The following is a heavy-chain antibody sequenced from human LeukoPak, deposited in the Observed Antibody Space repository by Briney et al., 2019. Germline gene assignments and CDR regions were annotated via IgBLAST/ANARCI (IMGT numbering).Heavy chain of an antibody. J-gene: IGHJ5*02. CDR1: GYTFTGYY. CDR2: INPSSGGT. V-gene: IGHV1-2*02. Sequence: ASVKVSCKASGYTFTGYYMHWVRQAPGQGLEWMGWINPSSGGTNYAQKFQGRVTMTRDTSISTAYMELSRLRSDDTAVYYCARDGLMVYAIGDNWFDPWGQGTLVTVSS. CDR3: ARDGLMVYAIGDNWFDP. D-gene: IGHD2-8*01.